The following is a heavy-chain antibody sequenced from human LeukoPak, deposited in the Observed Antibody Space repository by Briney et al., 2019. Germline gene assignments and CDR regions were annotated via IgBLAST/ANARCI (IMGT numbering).Heavy chain of an antibody. CDR1: GGSFSGYY. V-gene: IGHV4-34*01. D-gene: IGHD3/OR15-3a*01. J-gene: IGHJ4*02. CDR3: ARGGLANYFDY. CDR2: INHSGTT. Sequence: SETLSLTCVVYGGSFSGYYWSWIRQPPGKGLEWIGEINHSGTTNYNPSLKSRVTISVDTFKNQFSLKLTSVTAADTAVYYCARGGLANYFDYWGQGTLVPVSS.